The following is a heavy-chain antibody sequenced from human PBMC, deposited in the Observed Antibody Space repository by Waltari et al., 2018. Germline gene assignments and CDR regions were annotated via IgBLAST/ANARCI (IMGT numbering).Heavy chain of an antibody. Sequence: QVQVVQSGAEVEKPGASVKVSCTTSSSALSWVRQAPGQGVAWMGWISVHSGATNYAQNFRDRVIMTADTSTRTAYLEVRNLRSDDTAVYYCARDSNHWDPRYMDVWGKGTTVTV. V-gene: IGHV1-18*01. CDR2: ISVHSGAT. D-gene: IGHD1-26*01. CDR3: ARDSNHWDPRYMDV. J-gene: IGHJ6*03. CDR1: SSA.